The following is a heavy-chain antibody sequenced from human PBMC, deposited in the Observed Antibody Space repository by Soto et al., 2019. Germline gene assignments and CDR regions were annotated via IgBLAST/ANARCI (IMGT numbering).Heavy chain of an antibody. CDR2: ISYDGDKK. Sequence: ESGGGVVQTGRSLRLSCVGSGFSFSDYCIHWVRQAPGKGLEWVAFISYDGDKKFFADSVKGRFNISRDNAKNTVSLHMSSLRPEDTAVFHCAVMAGLVVSDDFGLDVWGQGTTVTVSS. D-gene: IGHD2-21*01. J-gene: IGHJ6*02. V-gene: IGHV3-30-3*01. CDR1: GFSFSDYC. CDR3: AVMAGLVVSDDFGLDV.